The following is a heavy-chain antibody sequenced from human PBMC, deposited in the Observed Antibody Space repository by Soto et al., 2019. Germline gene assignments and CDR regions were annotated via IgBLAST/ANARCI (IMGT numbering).Heavy chain of an antibody. V-gene: IGHV1-69*12. Sequence: QVQLVQSGAEVLKPGSSVKVSCKASGDTFDTFAISWVRQAPGQGLEWMGGIIPIFRTPDYAQKSQGRVTITADVSTSTAYMELSSLRSEDTAVYYCARNKDREQQCCNYCYALDVGGQGTTVTVSS. J-gene: IGHJ6*02. CDR2: IIPIFRTP. CDR3: ARNKDREQQCCNYCYALDV. D-gene: IGHD1-1*01. CDR1: GDTFDTFA.